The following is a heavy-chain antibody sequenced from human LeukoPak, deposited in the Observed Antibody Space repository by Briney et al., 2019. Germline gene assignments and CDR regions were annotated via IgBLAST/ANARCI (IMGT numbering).Heavy chain of an antibody. CDR3: ARGLWFGESYSDY. V-gene: IGHV4-38-2*02. D-gene: IGHD3-10*01. CDR1: GYSISSGYF. Sequence: SETLSLTCTVSGYSISSGYFWGWIRQSPGKGLEWIGSIYHSGSTYYNPSLKSRVTISVDTSKNQFSLKLNSVTAADTAVYYCARGLWFGESYSDYWGQGTLVTVSS. J-gene: IGHJ4*02. CDR2: IYHSGST.